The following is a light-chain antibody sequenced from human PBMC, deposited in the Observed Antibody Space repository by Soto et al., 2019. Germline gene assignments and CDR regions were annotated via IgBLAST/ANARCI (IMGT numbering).Light chain of an antibody. CDR1: PRVANF. J-gene: IGKJ5*01. CDR2: VAF. V-gene: IGKV3-11*01. Sequence: EMVLTQSPATLSFSPGERATLSCRASPRVANFVAWYQQKPGQAPRRLIYVAFNRATCIPARFSDSGSGTDFTHPISSLEPEDSAVYYCQQRNVWPPVTFGQGTRLQMK. CDR3: QQRNVWPPVT.